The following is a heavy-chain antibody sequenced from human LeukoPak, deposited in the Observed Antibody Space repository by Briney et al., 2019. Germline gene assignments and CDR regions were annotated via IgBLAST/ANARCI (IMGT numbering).Heavy chain of an antibody. CDR1: GFTFSDYY. Sequence: GGSLRLSCAASGFTFSDYYMSWIRQAPGKGLEWVSYISSSGSTIYYADSVKGRFTISRDNAKNSLYLQMNSLRAEDTAVYYCARQREIFGVEITPAEIDYWGQGTLVTVSS. V-gene: IGHV3-11*01. D-gene: IGHD3-3*01. J-gene: IGHJ4*02. CDR3: ARQREIFGVEITPAEIDY. CDR2: ISSSGSTI.